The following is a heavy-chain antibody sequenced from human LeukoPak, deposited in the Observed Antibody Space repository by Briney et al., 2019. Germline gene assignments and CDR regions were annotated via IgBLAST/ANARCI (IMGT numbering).Heavy chain of an antibody. CDR3: LRWSDY. CDR2: ISSNGDST. J-gene: IGHJ4*02. CDR1: GFTFSSYA. Sequence: GGSLRLSCAASGFTFSSYAMHWVRQAPGKGLEYVSAISSNGDSTFYANSVKGRFAISRDNSKNTLYLQMGSLRADDMAVYYCLRWSDYWGQGTLVTVSS. D-gene: IGHD4-23*01. V-gene: IGHV3-64*01.